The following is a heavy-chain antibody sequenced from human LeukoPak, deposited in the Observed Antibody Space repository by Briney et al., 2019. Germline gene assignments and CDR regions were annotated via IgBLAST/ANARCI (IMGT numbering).Heavy chain of an antibody. V-gene: IGHV3-23*01. D-gene: IGHD5-24*01. CDR2: ISSPGGNT. J-gene: IGHJ1*01. CDR3: AKTRNGYTTEYLQH. CDR1: GFILSSYA. Sequence: GGSLRLSCTSSGFILSSYAMSWVRQAPGKGLEWVSSISSPGGNTYFADSVKGRFTISGDNSKNLVYLQMNSLRAEDTAVYYCAKTRNGYTTEYLQHWGQGTLVTVSS.